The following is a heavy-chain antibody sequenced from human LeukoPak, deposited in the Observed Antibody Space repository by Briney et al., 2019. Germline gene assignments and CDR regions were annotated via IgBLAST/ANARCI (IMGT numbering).Heavy chain of an antibody. CDR3: ARHSQRRLWFGEPQGGDFDY. Sequence: SQTLSLTCAVSGGSISSGGYSWGWIRQPPGKGLEWMGYIYDTESTDYNPSLKSRVTISVDTSKNQFSLKLSSVTAADTAVYYCARHSQRRLWFGEPQGGDFDYWGQGTLVTVSS. J-gene: IGHJ4*02. V-gene: IGHV4-30-2*03. CDR2: IYDTEST. CDR1: GGSISSGGYS. D-gene: IGHD3-10*01.